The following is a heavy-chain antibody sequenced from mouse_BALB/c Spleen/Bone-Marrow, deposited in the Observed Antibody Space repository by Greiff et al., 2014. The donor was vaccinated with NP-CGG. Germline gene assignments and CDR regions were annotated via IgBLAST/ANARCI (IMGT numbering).Heavy chain of an antibody. Sequence: QVQLKESGPGPVAPSQSLSITCTVSGFSLTSYGVHWVRQPPGKVLEWLGVIWAGGSTNYNSALMSRLSISKDNSKSQVFVKMNSLQTDDTAMYYCARGSYYEGAMDYWGQGTSVTVSS. D-gene: IGHD1-1*01. CDR2: IWAGGST. V-gene: IGHV2-9*02. CDR1: GFSLTSYG. J-gene: IGHJ4*01. CDR3: ARGSYYEGAMDY.